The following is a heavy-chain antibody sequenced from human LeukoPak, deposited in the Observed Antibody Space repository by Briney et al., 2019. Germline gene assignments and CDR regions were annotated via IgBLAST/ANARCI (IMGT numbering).Heavy chain of an antibody. CDR1: GFTFSSYG. Sequence: GGSLRLSCAASGFTFSSYGMHWVRQAPGKGLEWVANIKQDGSEKYYVDSVKGRFTISRDNAKNSLYLQMNSLRAEDTAVYYCARTPWLQHLDYWGQGTLVTVSS. D-gene: IGHD5-24*01. V-gene: IGHV3-7*01. CDR2: IKQDGSEK. CDR3: ARTPWLQHLDY. J-gene: IGHJ4*02.